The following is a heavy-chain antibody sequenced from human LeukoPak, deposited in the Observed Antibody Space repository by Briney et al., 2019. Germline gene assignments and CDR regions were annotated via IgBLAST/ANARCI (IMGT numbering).Heavy chain of an antibody. CDR1: GFIVSNNH. V-gene: IGHV3-66*02. CDR2: TYTDTSA. CDR3: ARESWGPVGP. Sequence: GGSLRLSCAASGFIVSNNHMSWVRQAPGKGREWVSLTYTDTSAYYADSVKGRFTISRDNSKNTLNLQMNSLRVEDTGVYYCARESWGPVGPWGQGTLVTVSS. D-gene: IGHD7-27*01. J-gene: IGHJ5*02.